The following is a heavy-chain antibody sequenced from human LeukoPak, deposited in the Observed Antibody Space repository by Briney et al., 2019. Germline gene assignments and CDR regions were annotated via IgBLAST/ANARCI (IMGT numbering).Heavy chain of an antibody. CDR1: GYTFTSYD. D-gene: IGHD3-10*01. CDR2: MNPKSGST. J-gene: IGHJ6*03. CDR3: ARGPYYYGSRSYYEDYYYYYMDV. V-gene: IGHV1-8*01. Sequence: ASVKVSCKASGYTFTSYDINWVRQATGQGLEWMGWMNPKSGSTGYAQKFQGRVTMTRDTSISTAYMELRSLRSEDTAVYYCARGPYYYGSRSYYEDYYYYYMDVWAKGTTVTVSS.